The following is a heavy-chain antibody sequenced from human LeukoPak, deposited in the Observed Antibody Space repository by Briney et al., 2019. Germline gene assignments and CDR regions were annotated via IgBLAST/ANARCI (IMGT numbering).Heavy chain of an antibody. CDR3: ARARMSWYTRGY. V-gene: IGHV4-4*02. CDR1: GGSISSSNW. D-gene: IGHD6-13*01. CDR2: IYHSGRT. J-gene: IGHJ4*02. Sequence: SETLSLTCAVSGGSISSSNWWSWVRQPPGKGREWIGEIYHSGRTNYNPSLKSRVTISVDKSRNQFSLQLSSVTAADTAVYYGARARMSWYTRGYWGQGTLVTVSS.